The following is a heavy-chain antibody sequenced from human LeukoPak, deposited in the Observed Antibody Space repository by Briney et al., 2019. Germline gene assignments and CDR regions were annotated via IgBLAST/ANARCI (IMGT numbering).Heavy chain of an antibody. CDR2: IYHSGST. Sequence: TLSPTCTVSGYSISSGYYWGWIRPPPRKGLEWIGSIYHSGSTYYNPSLKSRVTISVDTSKNQFSLKMTSVTAADTAIYYCARHTWQWLPFDDWGQGTQVTISS. D-gene: IGHD5-12*01. CDR3: ARHTWQWLPFDD. V-gene: IGHV4-38-2*02. J-gene: IGHJ4*02. CDR1: GYSISSGYY.